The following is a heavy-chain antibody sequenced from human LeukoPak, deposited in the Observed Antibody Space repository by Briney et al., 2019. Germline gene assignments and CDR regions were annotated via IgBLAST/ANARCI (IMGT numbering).Heavy chain of an antibody. V-gene: IGHV5-51*01. Sequence: GESLKISCKGSGYSFTSYWIGWVRPMPGKGLEWMGIIYPGDSDTRYSPSFQGQVTISADKSISTAYLQWSSLKASDTAMYYCARRGYCSSTSCYTTLGPDYWGQGTLVTVSS. J-gene: IGHJ4*02. D-gene: IGHD2-2*02. CDR1: GYSFTSYW. CDR3: ARRGYCSSTSCYTTLGPDY. CDR2: IYPGDSDT.